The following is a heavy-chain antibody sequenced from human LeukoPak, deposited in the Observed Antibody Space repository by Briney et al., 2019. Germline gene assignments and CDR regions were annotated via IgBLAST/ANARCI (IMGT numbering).Heavy chain of an antibody. CDR1: GGPLIGHY. CDR2: ISNSGSP. J-gene: IGHJ6*03. D-gene: IGHD2-15*01. CDR3: GKDALVGYLSFYYMDV. Sequence: SGTLSLTSTVSGGPLIGHYWTWIRQSPVKGLEWMGDISNSGSPSYNPSLKSRVTISLDTSKNQFSLKLSSVTAADTALYYCGKDALVGYLSFYYMDVWGKGTTVPVSS. V-gene: IGHV4-59*11.